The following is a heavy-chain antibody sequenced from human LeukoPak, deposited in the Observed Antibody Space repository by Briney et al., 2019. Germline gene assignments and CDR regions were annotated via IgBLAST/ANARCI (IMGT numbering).Heavy chain of an antibody. V-gene: IGHV3-30-3*01. J-gene: IGHJ4*02. CDR2: ISYDGSNK. CDR3: AREKLIAAAVPY. CDR1: GFTFSSYA. D-gene: IGHD6-13*01. Sequence: EGSLRLSCAASGFTFSSYAMHWVRQAPGRGLEWVAVISYDGSNKYYADSVKGRFTISRDNSKNTLYLQMNSLRAEDTAVYYCAREKLIAAAVPYWGQGTLVPVSS.